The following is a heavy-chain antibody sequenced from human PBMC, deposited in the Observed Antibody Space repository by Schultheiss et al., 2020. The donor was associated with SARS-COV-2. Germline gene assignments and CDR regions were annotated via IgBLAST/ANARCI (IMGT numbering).Heavy chain of an antibody. J-gene: IGHJ4*02. D-gene: IGHD6-6*01. CDR2: IYYSGST. V-gene: IGHV4-61*08. Sequence: SGPTLVKPTETLTLTCTFSGFSLSTSGMCVSWIRQPPGKGLEWIGYIYYSGSTDYNPSLKSRVTISVDTSKNQFSLKLSSVTAADTAVYYCARESVGSSSFGYWGQGTLVTVSS. CDR1: GFSLSTSGMC. CDR3: ARESVGSSSFGY.